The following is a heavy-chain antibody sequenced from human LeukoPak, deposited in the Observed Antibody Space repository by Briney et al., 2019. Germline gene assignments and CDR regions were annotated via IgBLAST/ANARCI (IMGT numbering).Heavy chain of an antibody. CDR3: ARGFKILTYFDN. CDR1: GGSISRGGYY. CDR2: IYHSGST. Sequence: SQTLSLTCTVSGGSISRGGYYWSWIRQPPGKGLEWIGYIYHSGSTYYNPSLKSRVTISVDRSKNQFSLRLTSVTAADTAVYFCARGFKILTYFDNWGQGTLVTVSS. J-gene: IGHJ4*02. V-gene: IGHV4-30-2*01. D-gene: IGHD3-9*01.